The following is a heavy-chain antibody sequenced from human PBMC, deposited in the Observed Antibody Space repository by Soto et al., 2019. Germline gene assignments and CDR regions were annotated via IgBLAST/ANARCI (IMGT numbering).Heavy chain of an antibody. CDR1: GGSFSGYY. Sequence: PSETLSLTCAVYGGSFSGYYWSWILQPPGKGLEWIGEINHSGSTNYNPSLKSRVTISVDTSKNQFSLKLSSVTAADTAVYYCARGALAATFKSEWFDPWGQGTLVTVSS. J-gene: IGHJ5*02. CDR2: INHSGST. CDR3: ARGALAATFKSEWFDP. D-gene: IGHD2-15*01. V-gene: IGHV4-34*01.